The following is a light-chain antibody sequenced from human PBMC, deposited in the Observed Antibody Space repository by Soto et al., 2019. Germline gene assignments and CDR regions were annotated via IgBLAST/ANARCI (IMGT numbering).Light chain of an antibody. CDR3: GTWDSSLSAGV. Sequence: QSVLTQPPSVSAAPGQKVTISCSGSSSNIGNNYVSWYQQLPGTAPKLLIYENNKRPSGIRDRFSGSKSATSATLGITGLQTEDEADYYCGTWDSSLSAGVFGGGTKLTVL. J-gene: IGLJ3*02. V-gene: IGLV1-51*01. CDR2: ENN. CDR1: SSNIGNNY.